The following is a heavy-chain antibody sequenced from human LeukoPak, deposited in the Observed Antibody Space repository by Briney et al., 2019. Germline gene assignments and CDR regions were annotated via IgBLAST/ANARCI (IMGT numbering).Heavy chain of an antibody. CDR3: AILGYCSSTSCYEGGYWFDP. J-gene: IGHJ5*02. V-gene: IGHV5-10-1*01. CDR2: IDPSDSYT. D-gene: IGHD2-2*01. CDR1: GYSFTSYW. Sequence: GESLRISCKGSGYSFTSYWICWVRQMPGKGLEWMGRIDPSDSYTNYSPSFQGHVTISADKSISTAYLQWSSLKASDTAMYYCAILGYCSSTSCYEGGYWFDPWGQGTLVTVSS.